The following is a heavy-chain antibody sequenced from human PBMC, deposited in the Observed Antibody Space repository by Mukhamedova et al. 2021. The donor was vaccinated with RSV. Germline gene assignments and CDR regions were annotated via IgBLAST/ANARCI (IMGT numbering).Heavy chain of an antibody. D-gene: IGHD7-27*01. CDR3: GLGFDR. V-gene: IGHV4-4*07. Sequence: SWIRQPAGKGLEWIGRVRTSGTTHYKPSLKTRVSMSLDTSKNVFSLTLKNVTAADTAVYYCGLGFDRWGQGTLVT. CDR2: VRTSGTT. J-gene: IGHJ4*02.